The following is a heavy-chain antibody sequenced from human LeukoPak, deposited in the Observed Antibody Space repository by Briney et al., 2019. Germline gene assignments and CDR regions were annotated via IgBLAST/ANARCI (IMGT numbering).Heavy chain of an antibody. J-gene: IGHJ5*02. CDR2: TYTSGST. Sequence: SETLSLTCTVSGGSISSYYWSWIRQPAGKGLEWIGRTYTSGSTNYNPSLKSRVTMSVDTSKNQFSLKLSSVTAADTAVYYCARAPSDILIAVAGTSWFDPWGQGTLVTVSS. CDR1: GGSISSYY. V-gene: IGHV4-4*07. D-gene: IGHD6-19*01. CDR3: ARAPSDILIAVAGTSWFDP.